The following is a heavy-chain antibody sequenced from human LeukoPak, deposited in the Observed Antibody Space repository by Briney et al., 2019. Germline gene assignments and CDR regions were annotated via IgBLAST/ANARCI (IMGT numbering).Heavy chain of an antibody. D-gene: IGHD1-26*01. CDR3: ASRIVGATNAFDI. V-gene: IGHV4-34*01. J-gene: IGHJ3*02. CDR2: INHSGST. CDR1: GGSFSGYY. Sequence: SETLSLTCAVYGGSFSGYYWSWIRQPPGKGLEWIGEINHSGSTNYNPSLKSRVTISIDTSKNQFSLKLSSVTAADTAVYYCASRIVGATNAFDIWGQGTMVTVSS.